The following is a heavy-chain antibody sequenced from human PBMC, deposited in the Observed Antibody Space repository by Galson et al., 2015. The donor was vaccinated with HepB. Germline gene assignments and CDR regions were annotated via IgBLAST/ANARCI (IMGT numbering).Heavy chain of an antibody. Sequence: SLRLSCAASGFTFSSYAMSWVRQAPGKGLEWVSAISGSGGSPYYAASVKGRFTISRANSRTTLYRQMNSLRAEDTAVYYCAKASQKLQYQLLLRSAEYFQHWGQGTLVTVSS. D-gene: IGHD2-2*01. CDR2: ISGSGGSP. V-gene: IGHV3-23*01. CDR3: AKASQKLQYQLLLRSAEYFQH. J-gene: IGHJ1*01. CDR1: GFTFSSYA.